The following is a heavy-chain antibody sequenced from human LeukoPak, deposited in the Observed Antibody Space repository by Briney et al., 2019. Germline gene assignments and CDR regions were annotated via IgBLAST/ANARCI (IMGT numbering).Heavy chain of an antibody. V-gene: IGHV4-39*07. Sequence: SETLSLTCTVSGGSISSSGYFWGWIRQPPGKGLEWIGSIYYNGSTYYNPSLKSRVTISVDTSKNQFSLKLSSVTAADTAVYYCATYCSGGSCYWPPGDAVGDAFDIWGQGTMVTVSS. J-gene: IGHJ3*02. CDR3: ATYCSGGSCYWPPGDAVGDAFDI. D-gene: IGHD2-15*01. CDR2: IYYNGST. CDR1: GGSISSSGYF.